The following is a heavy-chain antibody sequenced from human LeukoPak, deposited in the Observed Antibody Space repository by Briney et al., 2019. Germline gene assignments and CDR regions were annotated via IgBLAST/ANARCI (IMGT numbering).Heavy chain of an antibody. CDR3: AKGIRGATIRDGMDV. J-gene: IGHJ6*02. CDR1: GFTFDDYA. V-gene: IGHV3-9*01. Sequence: GGSLRLSCAASGFTFDDYAMHWVRQAPGKGLERVSGISWISDSIDYADSVKGRFTISRDNAKNSLYLQMNSLRAEDTALYYCAKGIRGATIRDGMDVWGQGTTVNVSS. D-gene: IGHD5-12*01. CDR2: ISWISDSI.